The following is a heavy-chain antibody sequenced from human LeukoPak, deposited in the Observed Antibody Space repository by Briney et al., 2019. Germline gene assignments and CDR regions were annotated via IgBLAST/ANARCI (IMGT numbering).Heavy chain of an antibody. CDR2: IRYDGSNK. D-gene: IGHD1-26*01. Sequence: GGSLRLSCAASGFTFSSYGMHWVRQAPGKGLEWVAFIRYDGSNKYYADSVKGRFTISRDNSKNTLYLQMNSLRAEDTAVYYCAKLPPNSGSYYPVGYWGQGTLVTVSS. CDR1: GFTFSSYG. CDR3: AKLPPNSGSYYPVGY. V-gene: IGHV3-30*02. J-gene: IGHJ4*02.